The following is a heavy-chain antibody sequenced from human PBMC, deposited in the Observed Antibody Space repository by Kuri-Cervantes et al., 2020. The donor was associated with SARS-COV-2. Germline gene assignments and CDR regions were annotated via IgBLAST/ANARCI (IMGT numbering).Heavy chain of an antibody. CDR2: VSAYNGNT. D-gene: IGHD2-2*01. Sequence: ASVKVSCKASGYTFTSYGISWVRQAPGQGLEWMGWVSAYNGNTNYAQKLQGRVTMTTDTSTSTAYMELRSLRSDDTAAYYCARSLVVPAANWFDPWGQGTLVTVSS. J-gene: IGHJ5*02. CDR1: GYTFTSYG. CDR3: ARSLVVPAANWFDP. V-gene: IGHV1-18*01.